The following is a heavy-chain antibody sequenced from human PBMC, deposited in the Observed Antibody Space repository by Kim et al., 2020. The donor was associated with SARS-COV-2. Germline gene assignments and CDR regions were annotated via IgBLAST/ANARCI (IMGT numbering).Heavy chain of an antibody. J-gene: IGHJ4*02. Sequence: AASLKGRFTISRDNAKNSLYLQMTSLRAEDTAVYYCARFHLNYPTAGLDYWGQGTLVTVSS. CDR3: ARFHLNYPTAGLDY. V-gene: IGHV3-21*01. D-gene: IGHD1-7*01.